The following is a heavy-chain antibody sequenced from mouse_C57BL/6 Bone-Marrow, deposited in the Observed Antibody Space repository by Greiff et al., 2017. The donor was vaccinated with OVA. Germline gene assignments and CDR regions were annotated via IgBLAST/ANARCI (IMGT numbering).Heavy chain of an antibody. CDR1: DSEVFPIAY. CDR3: ARGSLDDYDLYYAMDY. J-gene: IGHJ4*01. V-gene: IGHV15-2*01. Sequence: LQESGSELRSPGSSVKLSCKDFDSEVFPIAYMSWVRQKPGHGFEWIGGILPSIGRTIYGEQFEDKATLDADTLSNTAYLELNSLTSEDSAIYYCARGSLDDYDLYYAMDYWGQGTSVTVSS. CDR2: ILPSIGRT. D-gene: IGHD2-4*01.